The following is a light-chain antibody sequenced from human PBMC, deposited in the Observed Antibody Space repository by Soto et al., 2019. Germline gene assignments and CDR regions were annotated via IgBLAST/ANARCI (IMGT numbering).Light chain of an antibody. J-gene: IGLJ2*01. V-gene: IGLV2-14*03. CDR1: SSDIGGYNY. CDR3: SSYTSSDTLV. Sequence: QSALTQPASVSGSPGHSITISCTGTSSDIGGYNYVSWYQHHPGKAPKLMIYDVTYRPSGVSNRFSGSKSGDTASLTISGLQAEDEADYYWSSYTSSDTLVFGGGTKLTVL. CDR2: DVT.